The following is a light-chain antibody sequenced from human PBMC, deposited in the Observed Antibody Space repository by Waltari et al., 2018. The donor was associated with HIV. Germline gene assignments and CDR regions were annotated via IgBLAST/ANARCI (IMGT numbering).Light chain of an antibody. CDR2: YNS. V-gene: IGLV3-21*04. J-gene: IGLJ3*02. CDR3: QVWDSSNEHVV. Sequence: SSVLTQPPSVSVAPGAAASISCGAWNIGGKSVHWYKQQPGQAPFLVTRYNSDRPSGIPDRISGSNSGHTATLTITSVEAGDEATYYCQVWDSSNEHVVFGGGTELTVL. CDR1: NIGGKS.